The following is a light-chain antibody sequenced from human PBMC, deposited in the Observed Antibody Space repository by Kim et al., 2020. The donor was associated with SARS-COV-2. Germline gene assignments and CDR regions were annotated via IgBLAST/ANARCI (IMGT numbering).Light chain of an antibody. J-gene: IGKJ2*01. V-gene: IGKV3-20*01. CDR2: GAS. CDR3: QQYGSSRYT. CDR1: QTVTSSN. Sequence: LSPGERATVAGRASQTVTSSNFAWYQHKPGQAPRLLIYGASSRATGIPDRFSGSGSGTDFTLTISRLEPEDFAVYYCQQYGSSRYTFGQGTKLEI.